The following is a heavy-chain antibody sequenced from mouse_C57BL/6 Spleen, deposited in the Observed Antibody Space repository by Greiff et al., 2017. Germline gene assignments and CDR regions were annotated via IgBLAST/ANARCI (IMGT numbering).Heavy chain of an antibody. V-gene: IGHV10-1*01. J-gene: IGHJ4*01. CDR3: VRQDGYYYAMDY. CDR1: GFSFNTYA. Sequence: DVHLVESGGGLVQPKGSLKLSCAASGFSFNTYAMNWVRQAPGKGLEWVARIRSKSNNYATYYADSVKDRFTISRDDSESMLYLQMNNLKTEDTAMYYCVRQDGYYYAMDYWGQGTSVTVSS. D-gene: IGHD2-3*01. CDR2: IRSKSNNYAT.